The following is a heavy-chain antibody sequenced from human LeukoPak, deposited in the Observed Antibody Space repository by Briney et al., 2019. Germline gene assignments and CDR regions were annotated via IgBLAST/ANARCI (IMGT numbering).Heavy chain of an antibody. Sequence: GGSLRLSCAASGFTFRSYSMNWVRQAPGKGLQWVSSISSSSSYIYYADSVKGRFTISRDNAKNSLYLQMNSLRAEDTAVYYCARVYCSGGSCYDYWGQGTLVTVSS. J-gene: IGHJ4*02. V-gene: IGHV3-21*01. CDR2: ISSSSSYI. D-gene: IGHD2-15*01. CDR3: ARVYCSGGSCYDY. CDR1: GFTFRSYS.